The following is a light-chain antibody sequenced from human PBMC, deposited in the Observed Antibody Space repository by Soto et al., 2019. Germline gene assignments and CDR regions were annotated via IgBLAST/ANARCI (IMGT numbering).Light chain of an antibody. CDR3: MQSISRLT. Sequence: IVLTQSPLSLSVAPGQPASISCKSAQSLLYSDGKTYLYWYLQKPGQPPQPLIYGASNRFSGVPDRFSGGGSGKDFTLRISRVEAEDVGVYFCMQSISRLTFGGGTKVDIK. CDR2: GAS. V-gene: IGKV2D-29*01. CDR1: QSLLYSDGKTY. J-gene: IGKJ4*01.